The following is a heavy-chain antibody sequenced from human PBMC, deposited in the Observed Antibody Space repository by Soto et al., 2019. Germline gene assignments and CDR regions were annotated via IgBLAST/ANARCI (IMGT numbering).Heavy chain of an antibody. Sequence: PLEILSLTCAVSGYSISSSNWWGWIRQPPGKGLEWIGYIYYSGSTYYNPSLKSRVTMSVDTSKNQFSLKLSSVTAVDTAVYYCARFVRGYGMDVWGQGTTVTVSS. CDR3: ARFVRGYGMDV. J-gene: IGHJ6*02. V-gene: IGHV4-28*01. CDR2: IYYSGST. CDR1: GYSISSSNW. D-gene: IGHD2-15*01.